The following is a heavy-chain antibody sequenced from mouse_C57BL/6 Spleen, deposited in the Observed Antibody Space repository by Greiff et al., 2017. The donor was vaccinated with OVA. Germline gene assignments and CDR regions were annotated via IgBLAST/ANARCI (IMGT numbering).Heavy chain of an antibody. Sequence: QVQLQQSGPELVKPGASVKISCKASGYAFSSSWMNWVKQRPGKGLEWIGRIYPGDGDTNYNGKIKGKATLTADKSSSTAYMQLSSLTSEDSAVYFCAVLYYYAMDYWGQGTSVTVSS. CDR1: GYAFSSSW. J-gene: IGHJ4*01. CDR3: AVLYYYAMDY. V-gene: IGHV1-82*01. CDR2: IYPGDGDT.